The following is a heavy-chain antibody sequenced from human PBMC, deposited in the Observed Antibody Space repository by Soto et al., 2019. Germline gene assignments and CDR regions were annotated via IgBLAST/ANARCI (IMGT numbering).Heavy chain of an antibody. CDR1: GGSISSYY. V-gene: IGHV4-59*01. Sequence: SETLSLTCTVSGGSISSYYWSWIRQNPGKGLKWIGYIYYSWSTNYNPSLKSRVTISVDTSKNQFSLKLRSLRSDDTAVYYCARGFSRLWELLGLPYDYYYGMDVWGQGTTVTVSS. D-gene: IGHD1-26*01. J-gene: IGHJ6*02. CDR2: IYYSWST. CDR3: ARGFSRLWELLGLPYDYYYGMDV.